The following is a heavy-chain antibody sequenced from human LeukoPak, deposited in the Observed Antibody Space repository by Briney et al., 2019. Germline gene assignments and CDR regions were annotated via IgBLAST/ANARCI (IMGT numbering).Heavy chain of an antibody. CDR3: AGTTVRGNWFDP. CDR2: IYYSGST. D-gene: IGHD4-17*01. V-gene: IGHV4-59*01. CDR1: GGSISSYY. J-gene: IGHJ5*02. Sequence: SETLSLTCTVSGGSISSYYWSWIRQPPGKGLEWIGYIYYSGSTNYNPSLKSRVTISVDTSKNQFALKLSSVTAADTAVYYCAGTTVRGNWFDPWGQGTLVTVSS.